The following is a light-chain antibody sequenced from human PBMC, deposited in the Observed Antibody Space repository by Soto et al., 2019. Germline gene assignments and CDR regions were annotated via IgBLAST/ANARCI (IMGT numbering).Light chain of an antibody. CDR3: QQYNNWPLT. Sequence: EVVMTQSPATLPLSPGERATLSCRASQSVSSNLAWYQQKPGQAPRLLIYGASTRATVIPARLSGSGSGTEFTLSISSLQSEDFAVYYCQQYNNWPLTFGGGTKVDIK. CDR1: QSVSSN. CDR2: GAS. J-gene: IGKJ4*01. V-gene: IGKV3-15*01.